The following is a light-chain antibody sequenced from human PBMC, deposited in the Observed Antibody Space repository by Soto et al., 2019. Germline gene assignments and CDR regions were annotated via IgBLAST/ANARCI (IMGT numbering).Light chain of an antibody. CDR3: QQYGNSAWT. CDR2: YTS. CDR1: QYVGTM. V-gene: IGKV3-20*01. Sequence: EIVLTQSPATLSSSPGERATLSCRASQYVGTMFAWYQHKPGQAPRLLIYYTSSRAPGIPDRFSGSGSGTDFTLTICRLEPEDFAVYYCQQYGNSAWTFGQGTKVDI. J-gene: IGKJ1*01.